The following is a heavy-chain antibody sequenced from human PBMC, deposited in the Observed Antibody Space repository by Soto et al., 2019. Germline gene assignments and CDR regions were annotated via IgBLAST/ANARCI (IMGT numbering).Heavy chain of an antibody. CDR2: IDPSDSQT. J-gene: IGHJ4*02. CDR1: GYSFAGYW. Sequence: GESLKISCKGSGYSFAGYWITWVRKKPGKGLEWMGRIDPSDSQTYYSPSFRGHVTISATKSITTVFLQWSSLRASDTAMYYCARQIYDSDTGPNFQYYFDSWGQGTPVTVSS. D-gene: IGHD3-22*01. CDR3: ARQIYDSDTGPNFQYYFDS. V-gene: IGHV5-10-1*01.